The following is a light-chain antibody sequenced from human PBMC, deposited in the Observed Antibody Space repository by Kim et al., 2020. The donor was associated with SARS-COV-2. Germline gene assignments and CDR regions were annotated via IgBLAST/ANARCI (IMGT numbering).Light chain of an antibody. J-gene: IGKJ4*01. CDR3: QQYNAWPLT. Sequence: VSPGEGATLSCWASQTVSSHLAWYQHKPGQAPRLLIYSAAIRATGIPTRFSGSGSGTEFTLTINSLQSEDFAVYYCQQYNAWPLTFGGGTKVDIK. CDR2: SAA. V-gene: IGKV3D-15*01. CDR1: QTVSSH.